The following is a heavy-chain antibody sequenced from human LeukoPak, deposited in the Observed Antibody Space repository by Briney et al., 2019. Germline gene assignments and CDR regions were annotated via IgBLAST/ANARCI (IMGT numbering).Heavy chain of an antibody. CDR2: IYSGGAT. J-gene: IGHJ5*02. Sequence: GGSLRLSCAASGLRVSNHFMDWVRQAPRTGLEGASTIYSGGATYYSESVRGRFTISRDSSQNTVYLQMNSVRAEDTAVYYCAREGVNYYDSSGYYAVSWGQGTLVTVSS. CDR3: AREGVNYYDSSGYYAVS. D-gene: IGHD3-22*01. CDR1: GLRVSNHF. V-gene: IGHV3-66*01.